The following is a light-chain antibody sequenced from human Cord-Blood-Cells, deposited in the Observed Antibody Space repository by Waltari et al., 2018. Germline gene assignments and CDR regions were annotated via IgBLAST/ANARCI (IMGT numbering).Light chain of an antibody. CDR3: CSYAGSSPVL. J-gene: IGLJ2*01. V-gene: IGLV2-23*01. Sequence: QSALTQPASVAGSPGQSTTIPCTGTSSDVGGYNLVSWYQQHPGTAPKLRVYEGSRRPSGVSNRFSGSKSGTTASLTISGLQAEDEADYYCCSYAGSSPVLFGGGTKLTVL. CDR1: SSDVGGYNL. CDR2: EGS.